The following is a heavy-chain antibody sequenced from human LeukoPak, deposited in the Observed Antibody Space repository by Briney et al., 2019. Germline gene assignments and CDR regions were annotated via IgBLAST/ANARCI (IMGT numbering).Heavy chain of an antibody. D-gene: IGHD3-22*01. Sequence: SETLSLTCAVYGGSFSGYYWSWIRQPPGKGLEWIGEINHSGSTNYNPSLKSRVTISVDTSKNQFSLKLSPVTAADTAVYYCARGRRIFDYYYDSSGYYVYWGQGTLVTVSS. CDR1: GGSFSGYY. CDR3: ARGRRIFDYYYDSSGYYVY. J-gene: IGHJ4*02. V-gene: IGHV4-34*01. CDR2: INHSGST.